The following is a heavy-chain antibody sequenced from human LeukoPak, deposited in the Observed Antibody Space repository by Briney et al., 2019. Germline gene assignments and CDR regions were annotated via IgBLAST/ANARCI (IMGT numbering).Heavy chain of an antibody. CDR1: GGSIDTSFYY. CDR2: IPDIGSI. D-gene: IGHD2/OR15-2a*01. V-gene: IGHV4-61*05. J-gene: IGHJ4*02. Sequence: SETLSLTCTVSGGSIDTSFYYWGWIRQPPGKGLEWIAYIPDIGSINYNPSLKSRVTISLDTSKNQFSLKLSSVTAADTAVYYCAGHHPRNTVDFWGQGTLVTVSS. CDR3: AGHHPRNTVDF.